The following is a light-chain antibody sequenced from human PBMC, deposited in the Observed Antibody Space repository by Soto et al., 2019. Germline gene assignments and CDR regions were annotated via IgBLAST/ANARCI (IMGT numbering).Light chain of an antibody. Sequence: QSVLTQPASVSGSPGQSITISRTGTSSDVGAYNYVSWYQQHPGKAPKLMIYEVSNRPSGVSNRFSGSKSGNTASLTISGLQAEDEADYYCSSYTSSSTYVFGTGTKVTVL. CDR1: SSDVGAYNY. CDR2: EVS. CDR3: SSYTSSSTYV. J-gene: IGLJ1*01. V-gene: IGLV2-14*01.